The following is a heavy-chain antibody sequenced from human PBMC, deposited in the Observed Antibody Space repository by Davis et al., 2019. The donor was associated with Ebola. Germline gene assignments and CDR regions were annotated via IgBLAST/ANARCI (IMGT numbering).Heavy chain of an antibody. CDR1: GGTFSSYA. Sequence: AASVKVSCKASGGTFSSYAIIWVRQAPGQGLEWMGGIIPIFGAANYAQKFQGRVTIIADESTSTVYMELSSLGSEDTAVYYCAINVNTALVYGMDVWGKGTTVTVSS. CDR3: AINVNTALVYGMDV. D-gene: IGHD5-18*01. J-gene: IGHJ6*04. CDR2: IIPIFGAA. V-gene: IGHV1-69*13.